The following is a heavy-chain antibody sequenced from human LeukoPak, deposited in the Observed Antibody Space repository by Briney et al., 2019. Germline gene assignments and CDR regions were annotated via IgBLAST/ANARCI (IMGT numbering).Heavy chain of an antibody. CDR3: ARSTLTMVTYNWFDP. D-gene: IGHD3-10*01. J-gene: IGHJ5*02. CDR1: GGSISSGSYS. V-gene: IGHV4-61*02. CDR2: IYTSGST. Sequence: SETLSLTCTVSGGSISSGSYSWSWIRQPAGKGLEWIGRIYTSGSTNYNPSLKSRVTISVDTSKNQFSLKLSSVTAADTAVYYCARSTLTMVTYNWFDPWGQGTLVTVSS.